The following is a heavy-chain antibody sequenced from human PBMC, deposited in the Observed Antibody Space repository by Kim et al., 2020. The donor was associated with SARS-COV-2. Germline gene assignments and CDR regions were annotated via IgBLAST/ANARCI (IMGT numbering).Heavy chain of an antibody. CDR1: GYTFTHYA. V-gene: IGHV7-4-1*02. Sequence: ASVKVSCKASGYTFTHYAINWVRQAPGQGLEWMGWMNTDSRTPTYAQGFTGRFVFSLDTSVSTAYLQINSLKTEDTAVYYCARPVVGVGGKYHFGSWGQGTLVTVSS. D-gene: IGHD2-8*01. CDR2: MNTDSRTP. J-gene: IGHJ4*02. CDR3: ARPVVGVGGKYHFGS.